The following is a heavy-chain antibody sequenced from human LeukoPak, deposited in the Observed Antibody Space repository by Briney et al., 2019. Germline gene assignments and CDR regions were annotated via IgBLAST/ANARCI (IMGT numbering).Heavy chain of an antibody. CDR2: INPNSGGT. D-gene: IGHD3-22*01. CDR1: GYTFTGYY. V-gene: IGHV1-2*02. Sequence: GASVKVPCKASGYTFTGYYMHWVRQAPGQGLEWMGWINPNSGGTNYAQKLQGRVTMTRDTSISTAYMELSRLRSDDTAVYYCARSGRITMIVVVTPFDYWGQGTLVTVSS. CDR3: ARSGRITMIVVVTPFDY. J-gene: IGHJ4*02.